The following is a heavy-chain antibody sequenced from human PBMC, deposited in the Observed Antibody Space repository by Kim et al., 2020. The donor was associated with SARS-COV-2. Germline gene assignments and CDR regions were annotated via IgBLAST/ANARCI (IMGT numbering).Heavy chain of an antibody. CDR1: GFTFSSYA. Sequence: GGSLRLSCAASGFTFSSYAMNWVRQAPGKGLEWVSGISGSSGSTYHADSVKGRFTISRDNSKNTLFLQMNSLRAEDTALYHCAKDQESYTSGSYYAGMDVWGQGTTVTVSS. J-gene: IGHJ6*02. V-gene: IGHV3-23*01. D-gene: IGHD3-10*01. CDR3: AKDQESYTSGSYYAGMDV. CDR2: ISGSSGST.